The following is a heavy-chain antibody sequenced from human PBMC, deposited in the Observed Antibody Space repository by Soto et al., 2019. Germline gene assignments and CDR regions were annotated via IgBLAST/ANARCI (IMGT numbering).Heavy chain of an antibody. CDR2: ISSSSSYI. CDR1: GFTFRSYS. CDR3: ARGLRVYYYGMDV. V-gene: IGHV3-21*01. J-gene: IGHJ6*02. Sequence: GGSLRLSCAASGFTFRSYSLNWVRQAPGKGLEWVSSISSSSSYIYYADSVKGRFTISRDNAKNSLYLQMNSLRAEDTAVYYCARGLRVYYYGMDVWGQGTTVTVSS.